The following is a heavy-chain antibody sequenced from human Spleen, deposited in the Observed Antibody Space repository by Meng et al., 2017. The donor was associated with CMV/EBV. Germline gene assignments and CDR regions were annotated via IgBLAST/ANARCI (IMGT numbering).Heavy chain of an antibody. Sequence: SETLSLTCTVSGGSVSSGSYYWSWIRQPPGKGLEWIGYIYYSGSTNYNPSLKSRVTISVDTSKNQFSLKLSSVTAADTAVYYCARVGWLYGMDVWGQGTTVTVSS. D-gene: IGHD5-12*01. J-gene: IGHJ6*02. CDR1: GGSVSSGSYY. V-gene: IGHV4-61*01. CDR3: ARVGWLYGMDV. CDR2: IYYSGST.